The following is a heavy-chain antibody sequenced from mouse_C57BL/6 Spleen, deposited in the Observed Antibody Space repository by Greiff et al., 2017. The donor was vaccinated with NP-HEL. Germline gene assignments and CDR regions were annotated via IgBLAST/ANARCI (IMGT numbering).Heavy chain of an antibody. CDR1: GYAFTTYL. J-gene: IGHJ3*01. D-gene: IGHD3-1*01. CDR3: ARGHHEGFAY. V-gene: IGHV1-54*01. Sequence: QVQLKQSGAELVRPGTSVKVSCKASGYAFTTYLIEWVKQRPGQGLEWIGVINPGSGGTNYNEKFKGKATLTADKSSSTAYMQLSSLTSEDSAVYFCARGHHEGFAYWGQGTLVTVSA. CDR2: INPGSGGT.